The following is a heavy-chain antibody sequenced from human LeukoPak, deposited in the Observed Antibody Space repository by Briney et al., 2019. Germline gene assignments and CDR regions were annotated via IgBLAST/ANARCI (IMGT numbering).Heavy chain of an antibody. CDR1: GFTVSSNY. CDR2: ISGSGGST. D-gene: IGHD3-10*01. CDR3: AKEGRGYGSGSYRYYMDV. Sequence: GSLRLSCAASGFTVSSNYMSWVRQAPGKGLEWVSAISGSGGSTYYADSVKGRFTISRDNSKNTLYLQMNSLRAEDTAVYYCAKEGRGYGSGSYRYYMDVWGKGTTVTISS. V-gene: IGHV3-23*01. J-gene: IGHJ6*03.